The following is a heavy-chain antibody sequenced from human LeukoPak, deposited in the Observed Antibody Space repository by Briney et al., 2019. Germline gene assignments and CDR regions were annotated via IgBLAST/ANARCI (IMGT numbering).Heavy chain of an antibody. CDR2: ISSSSSYI. D-gene: IGHD3-16*01. V-gene: IGHV3-21*01. CDR1: GFTFSSYS. CDR3: ASAPFGSIEYFQH. J-gene: IGHJ1*01. Sequence: GGSLRLSCAASGFTFSSYSMSWVRQAPGKGLEWVSSISSSSSYIYYADSVKGRFTISRDNAKNSLYLQMNSLRAEDTAVYYCASAPFGSIEYFQHWGQGTPVTVSS.